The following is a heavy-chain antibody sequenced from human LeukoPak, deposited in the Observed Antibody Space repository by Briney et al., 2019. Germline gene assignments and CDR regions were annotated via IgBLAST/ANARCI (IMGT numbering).Heavy chain of an antibody. V-gene: IGHV4-34*01. CDR1: GGSFSGYC. CDR2: INHSGST. Sequence: SETLSLTCAVYGGSFSGYCWSWIRQPPGKGLEWIGEINHSGSTNYNPSLKSRVTISVDTSKNQSSLKLSSVTAADTAVYYCARFDRGYYDSSGYFRYYYGMDVWGQGTTVTVSS. J-gene: IGHJ6*02. CDR3: ARFDRGYYDSSGYFRYYYGMDV. D-gene: IGHD3-22*01.